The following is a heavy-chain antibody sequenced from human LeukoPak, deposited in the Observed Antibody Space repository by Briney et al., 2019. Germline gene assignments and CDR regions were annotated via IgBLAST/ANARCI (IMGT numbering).Heavy chain of an antibody. CDR3: ASLIRGVSGSYYNLDY. V-gene: IGHV1-2*06. CDR1: GYTFTGYY. D-gene: IGHD3-10*01. CDR2: INPNSGGT. Sequence: ASVKVSCKASGYTFTGYYMHWVRQAPGQGLEWMGRINPNSGGTNYAQKFQGRVTMTRDTSISTAYMELSRLRSDDTAVYYCASLIRGVSGSYYNLDYWGQGTLVTVSS. J-gene: IGHJ4*02.